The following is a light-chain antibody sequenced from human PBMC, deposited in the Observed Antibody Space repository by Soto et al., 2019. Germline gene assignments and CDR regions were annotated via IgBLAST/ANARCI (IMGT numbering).Light chain of an antibody. CDR2: DAS. CDR1: QNVRSY. CDR3: QQRYSWPPIT. Sequence: EVVLTQSPATLTLSPGQGATLSGRASQNVRSYLAWFQHKPGQAPRLLIYDASHRATGVPARFSGSGSGTDFTLTISSLEPEDFAVYYCQQRYSWPPITFGQGTRLEIK. J-gene: IGKJ5*01. V-gene: IGKV3-11*01.